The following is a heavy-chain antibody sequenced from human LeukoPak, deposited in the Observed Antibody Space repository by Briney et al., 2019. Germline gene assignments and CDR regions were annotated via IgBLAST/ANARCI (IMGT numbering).Heavy chain of an antibody. Sequence: GGSLRLSFVASGLNFDDSAMHWVRQAPGKGLEWVSLISADGGSTFSADSVKGRFSISRDNSKNSLYLQMNSLRSEDTAMYYCAKESGKIDYWGQGTLVAVSS. V-gene: IGHV3-43*02. J-gene: IGHJ4*02. CDR3: AKESGKIDY. CDR1: GLNFDDSA. CDR2: ISADGGST.